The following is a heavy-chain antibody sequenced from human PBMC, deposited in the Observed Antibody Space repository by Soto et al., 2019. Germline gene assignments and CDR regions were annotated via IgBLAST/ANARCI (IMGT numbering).Heavy chain of an antibody. CDR2: ISAYNGKT. CDR3: ARAGFSTSWLGILATGVRGVEIDY. D-gene: IGHD6-13*01. V-gene: IGHV1-18*01. J-gene: IGHJ4*02. Sequence: QVQLVQSGAEVKKTGASVEVSCKASGYTFISYGISWVRQAPGQGLEWMGWISAYNGKTNDAQKFQGRVTMTTATSTSKAYMELRSLRSDDTAVSYCARAGFSTSWLGILATGVRGVEIDYWGQGTLVTVSS. CDR1: GYTFISYG.